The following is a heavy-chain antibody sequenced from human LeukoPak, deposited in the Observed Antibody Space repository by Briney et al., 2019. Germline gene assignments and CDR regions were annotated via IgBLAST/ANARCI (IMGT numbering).Heavy chain of an antibody. D-gene: IGHD6-13*01. CDR1: GGSISSSSYY. Sequence: SETLSLTCTVSGGSISSSSYYWGWIRQPPGKGLEWIGSIYYSGSTYYNPSLKSRVTISVDTSKNQFSLKLSSVTAADTAVYYCARGSSSWYGFDYWGQGTLVTVSS. J-gene: IGHJ4*02. V-gene: IGHV4-39*07. CDR3: ARGSSSWYGFDY. CDR2: IYYSGST.